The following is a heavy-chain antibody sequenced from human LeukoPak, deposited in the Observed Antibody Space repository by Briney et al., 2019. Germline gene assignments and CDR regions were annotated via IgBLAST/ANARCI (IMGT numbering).Heavy chain of an antibody. CDR3: ARFIFYDRTGHSPVRYMDG. J-gene: IGHJ6*03. D-gene: IGHD3-22*01. V-gene: IGHV4-4*07. Sequence: SETLSLTCTASGGPITSYYWTWIRQTTGKGLEWIGPLYPSVTTNYNPSLKSRVTISVDKSKNQFALKLSAVTAADTAVYYCARFIFYDRTGHSPVRYMDGWGKGTTVIVSS. CDR1: GGPITSYY. CDR2: LYPSVTT.